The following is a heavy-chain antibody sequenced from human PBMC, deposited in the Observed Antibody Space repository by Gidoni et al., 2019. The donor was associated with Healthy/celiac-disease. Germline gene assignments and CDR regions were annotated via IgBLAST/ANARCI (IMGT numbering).Heavy chain of an antibody. V-gene: IGHV1-2*06. D-gene: IGHD3-22*01. Sequence: QVQLVQSGAEVKKPGASVKVSCTASGYTFTGSNIHWVRQAPGQGPEWMGRIPPNSGGTNDAQKFQGRVTMTRDTSISTADMELSRLRSDDTAVYYCARAFYYYDSSGSMGGDAFDIWGQGTMVTVSS. CDR3: ARAFYYYDSSGSMGGDAFDI. CDR2: IPPNSGGT. CDR1: GYTFTGSN. J-gene: IGHJ3*02.